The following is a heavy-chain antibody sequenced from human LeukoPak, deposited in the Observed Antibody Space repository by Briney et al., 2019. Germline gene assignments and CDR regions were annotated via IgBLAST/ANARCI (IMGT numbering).Heavy chain of an antibody. CDR1: GFTFSYAW. V-gene: IGHV3-15*01. Sequence: GGSLRLSCAASGFTFSYAWMNWVHQAPGKGLEWVGRINSKTDGGTTDYAAPVKGRFTMSRDDSKTTLYLQMSSLKTEDTAVYYCTTYYYDSSAYYYVHDAFDIWGQGTMVTVSS. J-gene: IGHJ3*02. D-gene: IGHD3-22*01. CDR3: TTYYYDSSAYYYVHDAFDI. CDR2: INSKTDGGTT.